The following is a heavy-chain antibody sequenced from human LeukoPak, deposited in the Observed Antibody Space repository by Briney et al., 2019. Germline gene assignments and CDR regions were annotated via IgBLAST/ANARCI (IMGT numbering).Heavy chain of an antibody. Sequence: SGPTLVNPTQTPTLTCTFSGFSLSTSGVGVGWIRQPPGKALEWLALIYWDDDKRYSPSLKSRLTITKDTSKNQVVLTMTNMDPVDTATYYCAHRRGSAARLYNWFDPWGQGTLVTVSS. D-gene: IGHD6-6*01. CDR1: GFSLSTSGVG. J-gene: IGHJ5*02. V-gene: IGHV2-5*02. CDR3: AHRRGSAARLYNWFDP. CDR2: IYWDDDK.